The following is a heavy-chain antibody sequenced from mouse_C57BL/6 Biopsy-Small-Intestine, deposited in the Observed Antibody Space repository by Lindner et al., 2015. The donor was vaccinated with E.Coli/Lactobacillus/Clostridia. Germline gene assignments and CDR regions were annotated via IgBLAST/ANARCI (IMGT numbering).Heavy chain of an antibody. Sequence: VQLQESGGGLVQPGGSLSLSCAASGFTFTDYYMNWVRQPPGKALEWLALIRNKANGYTTEYSASVKGRFTISRDNSQSILYLQMNALRAEDSATYYCARDGAARATGAMDYWGQGTSVTVSS. V-gene: IGHV7-3*04. CDR2: IRNKANGYTT. J-gene: IGHJ4*01. CDR3: ARDGAARATGAMDY. CDR1: GFTFTDYY. D-gene: IGHD3-1*01.